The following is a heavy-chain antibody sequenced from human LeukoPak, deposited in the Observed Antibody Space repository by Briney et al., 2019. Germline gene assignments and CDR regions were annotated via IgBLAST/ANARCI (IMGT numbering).Heavy chain of an antibody. J-gene: IGHJ6*02. Sequence: GGSLRLSCAASGFTFSSYAMHWVRQAPGKGLEWVASINQGGSEKYYLDSVEGRFTVSRDNAKNSLYLQMNSLRVEDTAVYYCARHKYYDMDVWGQGTTVTVS. CDR1: GFTFSSYA. CDR2: INQGGSEK. V-gene: IGHV3-7*01. CDR3: ARHKYYDMDV.